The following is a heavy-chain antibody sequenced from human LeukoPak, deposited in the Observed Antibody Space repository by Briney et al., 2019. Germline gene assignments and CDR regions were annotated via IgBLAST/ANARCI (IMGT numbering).Heavy chain of an antibody. D-gene: IGHD2-2*01. CDR1: GFTFSSYA. CDR2: ISKDGSSK. CDR3: AKAAYCTSTSCHFSGYAQRPLDS. Sequence: GGSLRLSCAASGFTFSSYAVSRVRQAPGKGLEWVAGISKDGSSKDYADSVKGRFTNSRDNSKNTMFLQMNSLRVEDTAVYYCAKAAYCTSTSCHFSGYAQRPLDSWGQGTLVTVSS. V-gene: IGHV3-30*18. J-gene: IGHJ4*02.